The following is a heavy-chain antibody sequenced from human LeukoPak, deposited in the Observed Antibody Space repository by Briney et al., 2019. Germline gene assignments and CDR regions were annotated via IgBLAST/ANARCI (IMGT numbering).Heavy chain of an antibody. CDR2: MNPNSGNT. V-gene: IGHV1-8*01. D-gene: IGHD6-6*01. CDR1: GYTFTSYD. CDR3: ARGGRIAARRGNWFDP. Sequence: ASVKVSCKASGYTFTSYDINWVRQATGQGLEWMGWMNPNSGNTGYAQKFQGRVTMTMNTSISTAYMELSSLRSEDTAVYYCARGGRIAARRGNWFDPWGQGTWSPSPQ. J-gene: IGHJ5*02.